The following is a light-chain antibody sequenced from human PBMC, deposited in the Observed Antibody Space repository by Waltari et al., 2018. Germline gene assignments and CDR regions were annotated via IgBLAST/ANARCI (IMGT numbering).Light chain of an antibody. J-gene: IGLJ2*01. CDR1: RSDVGGYHY. Sequence: QSALTQPRSVSGSPGQSVTISCTGTRSDVGGYHYVSWYQQHPGKAPKLMIYDVSKRPSGVPDRFSGSKSGNTASLTISGLQAEDEADYYCCSYAGSYTFHVVFGGGTKLTVL. V-gene: IGLV2-11*01. CDR2: DVS. CDR3: CSYAGSYTFHVV.